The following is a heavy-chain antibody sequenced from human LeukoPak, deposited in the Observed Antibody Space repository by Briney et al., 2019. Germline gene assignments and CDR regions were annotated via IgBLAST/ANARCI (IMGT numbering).Heavy chain of an antibody. CDR2: ISGSGGST. V-gene: IGHV3-23*01. Sequence: GGSLRLSCAASGFTFSSYAMSWVRQAPGKGLEWVSAISGSGGSTYYADSVKGRFTISRDNSKSTLYLQMNSLRAEDTAVYYCAKLVGSTVTNDYWGQGTLVTVSS. CDR1: GFTFSSYA. D-gene: IGHD4-17*01. CDR3: AKLVGSTVTNDY. J-gene: IGHJ4*02.